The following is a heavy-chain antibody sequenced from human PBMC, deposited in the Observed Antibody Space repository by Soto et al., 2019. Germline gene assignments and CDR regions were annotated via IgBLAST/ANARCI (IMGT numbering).Heavy chain of an antibody. D-gene: IGHD3-3*01. CDR1: GFTFSSYA. CDR2: ISGSGGST. CDR3: AKDPLWSISRYYYYYMDV. J-gene: IGHJ6*03. V-gene: IGHV3-23*01. Sequence: PGGSLRLSCAASGFTFSSYAMSWVRQAPGRGLEWVSAISGSGGSTYYADSVKGRFTISRDNSKNTLYLQMNSLRAEDTAVYYCAKDPLWSISRYYYYYMDVWGKGTTVTVSS.